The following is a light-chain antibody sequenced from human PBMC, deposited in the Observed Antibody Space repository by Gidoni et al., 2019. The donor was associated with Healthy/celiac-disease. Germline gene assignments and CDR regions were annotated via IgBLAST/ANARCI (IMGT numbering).Light chain of an antibody. CDR2: WAS. V-gene: IGKV4-1*01. CDR3: QQYYTLGT. CDR1: QSVLYSSNNKNY. J-gene: IGKJ2*01. Sequence: DIVMTQSPDSLAVSLGERATINCKSSQSVLYSSNNKNYLAWYQQKPGQPPKLLIYWASTREFGVPDRFSGSGSGTDFTLTISSLQAEDVAVYYCQQYYTLGTFGQGTKLEIK.